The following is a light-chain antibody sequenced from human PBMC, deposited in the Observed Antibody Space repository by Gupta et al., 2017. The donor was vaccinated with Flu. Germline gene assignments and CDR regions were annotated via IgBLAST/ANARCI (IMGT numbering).Light chain of an antibody. V-gene: IGKV1-5*03. CDR1: QSVISW. CDR2: KAS. CDR3: QQHHILGT. J-gene: IGKJ1*01. Sequence: DIQMTQSPSTLSAFVGDRVTITCRASQSVISWLAWYQQKPGKAPKLMINKASRGASGVPSRFSGGGYKKEFTLTSSRRQDDDVANYYDQQHHILGTFGQGTKVEIK.